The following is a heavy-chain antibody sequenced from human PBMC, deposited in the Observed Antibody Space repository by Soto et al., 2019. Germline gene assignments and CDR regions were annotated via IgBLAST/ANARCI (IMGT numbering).Heavy chain of an antibody. CDR1: VVSISSNDW. CDR3: ARNRGSRYSHGYSGRFEP. CDR2: TYHSGST. D-gene: IGHD5-18*01. V-gene: IGHV4-4*02. Sequence: WETLSLTCAFSVVSISSNDWWSWVRQTPGKGLEWIGETYHSGSTKYNPSLTSRVTISVDKSKNHFSLKLSSVAAADTAVYYCARNRGSRYSHGYSGRFEPWGQGTLVTVSS. J-gene: IGHJ5*02.